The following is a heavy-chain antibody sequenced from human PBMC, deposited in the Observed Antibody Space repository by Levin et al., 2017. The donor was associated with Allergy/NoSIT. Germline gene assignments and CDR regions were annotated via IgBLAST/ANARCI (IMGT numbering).Heavy chain of an antibody. CDR1: GGSISSYY. J-gene: IGHJ2*01. Sequence: SETLSLTCTVSGGSISSYYWSWIRQPPGKGLEWIGYIYYSGSTNYNPSLKSRVTISVDTSKNQFSLKLSSVTAADTAVYYCARGAHGSGSYYLVWYFDRWGRGTLVTVSS. CDR2: IYYSGST. CDR3: ARGAHGSGSYYLVWYFDR. D-gene: IGHD3-10*01. V-gene: IGHV4-59*01.